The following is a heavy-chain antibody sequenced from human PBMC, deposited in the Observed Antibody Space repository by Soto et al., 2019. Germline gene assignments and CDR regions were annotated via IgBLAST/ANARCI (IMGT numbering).Heavy chain of an antibody. V-gene: IGHV4-31*01. CDR1: GASISSGGSY. Sequence: QVQLQESGPGLVKPSQTLSLTCTVSGASISSGGSYWSRIRQRPGKGLEWIGYIFYSGSFYYTPSLKGQVMISPDTSKNQFSLRLTSVTAADTAVYYCARAPETPPIFGVVRPYFFDYWGQGTLVTVPS. CDR2: IFYSGSF. D-gene: IGHD3-3*01. J-gene: IGHJ4*02. CDR3: ARAPETPPIFGVVRPYFFDY.